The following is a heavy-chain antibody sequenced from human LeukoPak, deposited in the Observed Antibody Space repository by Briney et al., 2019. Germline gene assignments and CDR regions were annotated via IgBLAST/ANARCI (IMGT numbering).Heavy chain of an antibody. Sequence: GGSLRLSCAASGFSFSPSWMHWVRQAPGMGLEWVSRTNGDGTDTIYADSVKGRFAISRDNAKNTLYLQMNSLRAEDTAVYYCTRDSHGGVDYWGQGTLVTVSS. CDR1: GFSFSPSW. D-gene: IGHD3-10*01. J-gene: IGHJ4*02. CDR3: TRDSHGGVDY. CDR2: TNGDGTDT. V-gene: IGHV3-74*01.